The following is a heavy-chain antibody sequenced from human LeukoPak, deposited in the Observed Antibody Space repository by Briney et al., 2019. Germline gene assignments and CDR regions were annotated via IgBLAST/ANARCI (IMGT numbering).Heavy chain of an antibody. CDR1: GFTFSRYW. CDR2: ITDSGDGK. J-gene: IGHJ4*02. Sequence: GGSLRLSCAASGFTFSRYWMNWVRQAPGKGLAWVSSITDSGDGKYYADSVKGRFTISRGNSKNTLYLQMNSLRAEDTAVYYCATYPGSGLSYWGQGTLVTASS. V-gene: IGHV3-23*01. D-gene: IGHD6-19*01. CDR3: ATYPGSGLSY.